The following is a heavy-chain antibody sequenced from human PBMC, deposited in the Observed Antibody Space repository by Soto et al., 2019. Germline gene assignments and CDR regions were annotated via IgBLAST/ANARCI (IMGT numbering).Heavy chain of an antibody. CDR3: ARQKLWMATINNDAFDV. D-gene: IGHD2-21*01. Sequence: GESLKISCRGSGYTFNTYWIGWVRQMPGKGLEWMGFIYPGDSDTTYSPSFQGQVTISVDKSISTACPQWSSLKVSDTAIYYCARQKLWMATINNDAFDVWGQGTKVTVSS. J-gene: IGHJ3*01. V-gene: IGHV5-51*01. CDR1: GYTFNTYW. CDR2: IYPGDSDT.